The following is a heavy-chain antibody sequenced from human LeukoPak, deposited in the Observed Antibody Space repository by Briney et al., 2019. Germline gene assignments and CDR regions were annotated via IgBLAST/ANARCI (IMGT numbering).Heavy chain of an antibody. J-gene: IGHJ4*02. D-gene: IGHD3-10*01. CDR1: GGSISGYY. V-gene: IGHV4-59*01. Sequence: SETLSLTCTVSGGSISGYYWSWIRQPPGKGLEWIGYIYYSGSTNYNPSLKSRVTISVDTSKNQFSLKLSSVTAADTAVYYCARDESGRFDYWGQGTLVTVSS. CDR3: ARDESGRFDY. CDR2: IYYSGST.